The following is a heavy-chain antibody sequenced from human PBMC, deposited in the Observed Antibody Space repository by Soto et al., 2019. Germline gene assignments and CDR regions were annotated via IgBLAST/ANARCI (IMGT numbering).Heavy chain of an antibody. J-gene: IGHJ4*02. CDR1: GFTFSSYA. D-gene: IGHD4-17*01. V-gene: IGHV3-23*01. CDR2: ISGGGGST. Sequence: EAQLLESGGGLVQLGGSLRLSCAASGFTFSSYAMSWVRQAPGKGLEWVSSISGGGGSTHYADSVKGRFTISRDNSKNTRYLQMNSLRDEDTAVYYCAKGVSTGGDYFDYWGQGTLVTVSS. CDR3: AKGVSTGGDYFDY.